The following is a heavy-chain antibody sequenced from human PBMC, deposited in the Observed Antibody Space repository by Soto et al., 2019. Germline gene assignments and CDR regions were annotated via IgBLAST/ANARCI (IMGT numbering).Heavy chain of an antibody. Sequence: SETLSLTCTVSGGSISGGGYYWSWIRQHPGKGLDLIGYIYSSGSTYYNPSLKSRVTISVDTSKNQFSLKLSSVTAADTAVYYCARDLGSGWLNWFDPWGQGTLVPVSS. V-gene: IGHV4-31*03. CDR2: IYSSGST. J-gene: IGHJ5*02. CDR3: ARDLGSGWLNWFDP. CDR1: GGSISGGGYY. D-gene: IGHD6-19*01.